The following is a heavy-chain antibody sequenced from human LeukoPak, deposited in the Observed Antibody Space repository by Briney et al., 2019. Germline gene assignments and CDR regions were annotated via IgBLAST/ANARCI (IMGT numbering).Heavy chain of an antibody. Sequence: GGSLRLSCAASGFSFSTYGMHWVGQAPGKGLEWVAVLGYAGGNEYYADSVKGRFTISRDNSKNTLYLQMNSLRAEDTAVYYCAKDLGYFDWLSYGMDVWGQGTTVTVSS. CDR1: GFSFSTYG. CDR2: LGYAGGNE. CDR3: AKDLGYFDWLSYGMDV. D-gene: IGHD3-9*01. J-gene: IGHJ6*02. V-gene: IGHV3-30*18.